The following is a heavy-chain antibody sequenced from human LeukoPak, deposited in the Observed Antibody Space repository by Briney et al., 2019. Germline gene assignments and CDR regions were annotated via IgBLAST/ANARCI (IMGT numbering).Heavy chain of an antibody. CDR3: ARAPSILSIFGVVIISWFDP. CDR2: INPNSGGT. D-gene: IGHD3-3*01. J-gene: IGHJ5*02. CDR1: GYTFTGYY. V-gene: IGHV1-2*02. Sequence: VASVKVSCKASGYTFTGYYMHWVRQAPGQGLEWMGWINPNSGGTNYAQKFQGRVTMTRDTSISTAYMALSRLRSDDTAVYYCARAPSILSIFGVVIISWFDPWGQGTLVTVSS.